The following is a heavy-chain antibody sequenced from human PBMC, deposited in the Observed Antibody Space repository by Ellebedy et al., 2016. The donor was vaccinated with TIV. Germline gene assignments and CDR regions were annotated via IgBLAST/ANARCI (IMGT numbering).Heavy chain of an antibody. CDR2: IYYSGST. CDR1: GGSISSSSYY. D-gene: IGHD6-19*01. J-gene: IGHJ4*02. CDR3: ARVSSGWYEYFDY. Sequence: MPSETLSLTCTVSGGSISSSSYYWGWIRQPQGKGLEWIGRIYYSGSTYYNPSLKSRVTISVDTSKNQFSLKLSSVTAADTAVYYCARVSSGWYEYFDYWGQGTLVTVSS. V-gene: IGHV4-39*01.